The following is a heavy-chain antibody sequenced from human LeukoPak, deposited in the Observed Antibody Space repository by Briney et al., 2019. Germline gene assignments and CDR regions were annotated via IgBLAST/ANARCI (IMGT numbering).Heavy chain of an antibody. CDR3: TRDPYYYGSGPIG. V-gene: IGHV1-8*01. CDR2: VNPNSGNT. D-gene: IGHD3-10*01. CDR1: GYTFTSYD. J-gene: IGHJ4*02. Sequence: GASVKVSCKASGYTFTSYDINWVRQATGQGLEWMGWVNPNSGNTGYAQKFQGRVTMTRNTSISTAYMELSSLRSEDTAVYYCTRDPYYYGSGPIGWGQGTLVTVSP.